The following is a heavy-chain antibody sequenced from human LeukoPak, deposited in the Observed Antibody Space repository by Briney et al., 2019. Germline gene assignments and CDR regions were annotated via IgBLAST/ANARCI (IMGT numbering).Heavy chain of an antibody. D-gene: IGHD3-16*01. CDR2: IRHDGSIK. J-gene: IGHJ4*02. Sequence: GGSLRLSCAASGYTFSEYAMNWVRQAPGKGLEWVAFIRHDGSIKNYADSVKGRSTISRDNSKNTLYLQMNSLRAEDTAVYCCAKDSLADIDYWRQGTLVTVSS. V-gene: IGHV3-30*02. CDR1: GYTFSEYA. CDR3: AKDSLADIDY.